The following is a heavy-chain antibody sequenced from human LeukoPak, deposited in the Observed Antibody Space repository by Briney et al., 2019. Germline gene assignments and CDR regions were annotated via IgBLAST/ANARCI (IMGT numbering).Heavy chain of an antibody. Sequence: ASVKVSCKASGYTFTGYYMHWVRQAPGQGLEWMGWINPNSGGTNYAQKFQGRVTMTRDTSISTAYMELSRLRSDDTAVYYCARASGIAAAGTQYYYYMDVWGKGTTVTISS. CDR2: INPNSGGT. J-gene: IGHJ6*03. CDR1: GYTFTGYY. D-gene: IGHD6-13*01. CDR3: ARASGIAAAGTQYYYYMDV. V-gene: IGHV1-2*02.